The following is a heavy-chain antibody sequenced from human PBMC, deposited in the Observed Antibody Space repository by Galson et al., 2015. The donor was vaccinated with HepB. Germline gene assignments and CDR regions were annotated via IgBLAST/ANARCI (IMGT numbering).Heavy chain of an antibody. J-gene: IGHJ6*03. CDR2: IWFDGRKT. V-gene: IGHV3-33*01. Sequence: SLRLSCAASGFTFKSYAMHWVRQAPGKGLDWVAVIWFDGRKTYYGDSVQGRFTVSRDNSKNTVYLQMSSLRVEDTAVYYCARDASGVVPAPMSYMDVWGKGTTATVSS. D-gene: IGHD3-10*01. CDR1: GFTFKSYA. CDR3: ARDASGVVPAPMSYMDV.